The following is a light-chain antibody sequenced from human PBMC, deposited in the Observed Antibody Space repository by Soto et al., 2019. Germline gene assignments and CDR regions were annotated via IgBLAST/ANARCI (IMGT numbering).Light chain of an antibody. CDR2: DVS. CDR1: SSVVGGYNY. V-gene: IGLV2-14*03. CDR3: CSYTTSSTYV. J-gene: IGLJ1*01. Sequence: QSALTQPASVSGSPGQSIAISCTGTSSVVGGYNYVSWYQQHPGKAPKLMIYDVSNRPSGVSNRFSGSKSGNTASLTTSGLQVEDEADYYCCSYTTSSTYVFGTGNKVTVL.